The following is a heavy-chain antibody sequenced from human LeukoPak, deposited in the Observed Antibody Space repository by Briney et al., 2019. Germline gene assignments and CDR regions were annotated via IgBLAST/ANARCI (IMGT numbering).Heavy chain of an antibody. Sequence: SETLSLTCAVYGGSFSGYYWSWIRQPPEKGLEWIGEINHSGSTNYNPSLKSRVTISVDTSKNQFSLKLSSVTAADTAVYYCARGRYGSGSYYDDYWGQGTLVTVSS. CDR1: GGSFSGYY. D-gene: IGHD3-10*01. CDR3: ARGRYGSGSYYDDY. J-gene: IGHJ4*02. CDR2: INHSGST. V-gene: IGHV4-34*01.